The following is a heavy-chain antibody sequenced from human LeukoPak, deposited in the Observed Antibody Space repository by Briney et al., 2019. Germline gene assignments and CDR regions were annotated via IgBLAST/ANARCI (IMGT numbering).Heavy chain of an antibody. V-gene: IGHV4-34*01. CDR3: ARGSRFDGFCAAGTCYSAYYDY. Sequence: SETLSLTCAVYGESFNDYFWNWIRQPPGKVLEWIGEVNYKGSTYYNSSLKSRVSMSVDTSKKQIFLNLRSLTATDTAMYFCARGSRFDGFCAAGTCYSAYYDYWGQGTPVTVSS. CDR1: GESFNDYF. CDR2: VNYKGST. D-gene: IGHD2-15*01. J-gene: IGHJ4*02.